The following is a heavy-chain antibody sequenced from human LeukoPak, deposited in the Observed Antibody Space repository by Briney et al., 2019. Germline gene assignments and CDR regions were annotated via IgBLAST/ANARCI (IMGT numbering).Heavy chain of an antibody. CDR1: GGSISSGGYY. V-gene: IGHV4-31*03. D-gene: IGHD3-22*01. CDR2: IYYSGST. Sequence: SQTLSLTCTVSGGSISSGGYYWSWIRQHPGKGLEWIGYIYYSGSTYYNPSLKSRVTISVDTSKNQFSLKLSSVTAADTAVYYCARGRLYDSSGYLEYFDYWGQGTLVTVSS. CDR3: ARGRLYDSSGYLEYFDY. J-gene: IGHJ4*02.